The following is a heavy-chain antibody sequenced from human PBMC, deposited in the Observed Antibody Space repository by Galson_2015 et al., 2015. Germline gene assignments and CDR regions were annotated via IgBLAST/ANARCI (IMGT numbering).Heavy chain of an antibody. J-gene: IGHJ4*02. V-gene: IGHV3-23*01. Sequence: SLRLSCAASGFTFTSYAMSWVRQAPGKGLEWVSSISPTDGSTYYADSVKGRFTISRDNSKNTLDPQMNSLRAEDTAKYYCARGARQPDSWGQGTLVTVSS. CDR2: ISPTDGST. CDR3: ARGARQPDS. CDR1: GFTFTSYA.